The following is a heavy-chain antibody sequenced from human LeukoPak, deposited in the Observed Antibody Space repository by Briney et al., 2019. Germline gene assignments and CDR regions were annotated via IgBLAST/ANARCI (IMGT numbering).Heavy chain of an antibody. CDR1: GGSIISDNW. CDR3: ARVPCSTGRMYYYYGMDV. CDR2: IYHSGTT. D-gene: IGHD6-19*01. J-gene: IGHJ6*02. V-gene: IGHV4-4*02. Sequence: SGTLSLTCAVSGGSIISDNWWSWVRQPPGKGLEWIGEIYHSGTTNYKPSLRSRLTMSVDNSKNQFSLKMTSVTAADTAVYYCARVPCSTGRMYYYYGMDVWGQGTTVTVSS.